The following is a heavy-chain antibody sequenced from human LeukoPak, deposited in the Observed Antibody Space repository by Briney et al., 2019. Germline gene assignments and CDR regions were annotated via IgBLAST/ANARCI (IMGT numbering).Heavy chain of an antibody. J-gene: IGHJ2*01. CDR2: IYSGGST. D-gene: IGHD3-16*01. CDR3: AKEGVQSPSDCYFDL. CDR1: GFTVSSNY. V-gene: IGHV3-53*01. Sequence: PGGSLRLSCAASGFTVSSNYMSWVRQAPGKGLEWVSVIYSGGSTYYADSVKGQFHISRDNSKTTLYLQMNSLRAEDTAVYYCAKEGVQSPSDCYFDLWGRGTLVTVSS.